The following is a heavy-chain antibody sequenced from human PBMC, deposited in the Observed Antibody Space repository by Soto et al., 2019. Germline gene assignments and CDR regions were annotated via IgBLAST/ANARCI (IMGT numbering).Heavy chain of an antibody. V-gene: IGHV4-39*01. CDR1: GGSIGRSSYY. J-gene: IGHJ6*02. CDR2: IYYSGST. Sequence: SETLSLTCTVSGGSIGRSSYYWGWIRQPPGKGLEWIGSIYYSGSTYYNPSLKSRVTISVDTSKNQFSLKLSSVTAADTAVYYCTGSAVYYYYGMDVWGQGTTVTVSS. CDR3: TGSAVYYYYGMDV.